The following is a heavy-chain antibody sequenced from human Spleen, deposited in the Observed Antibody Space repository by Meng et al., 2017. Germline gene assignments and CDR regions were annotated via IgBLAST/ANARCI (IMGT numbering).Heavy chain of an antibody. Sequence: ASVKVSCKASGYTFTSSYVHWVRQAPGQGLEWMGIINPNAGSTSSAQKFQGRVTVTRDTSTSTVYMEMSSLRSEDMAVYYCARTSSRDDYWGQGTLVTVSS. V-gene: IGHV1-46*01. J-gene: IGHJ4*02. CDR3: ARTSSRDDY. CDR2: INPNAGST. CDR1: GYTFTSSY. D-gene: IGHD2-2*01.